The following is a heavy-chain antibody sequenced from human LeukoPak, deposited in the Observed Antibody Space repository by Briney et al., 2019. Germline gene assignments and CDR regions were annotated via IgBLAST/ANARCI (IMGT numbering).Heavy chain of an antibody. D-gene: IGHD3-10*01. Sequence: PGGSLRLSCAASGFIFDDYGMTWVRQAPGKGLEWVSSISSSSSYIYYADSVKGRFTISRDSAKNSLYLQMNSLRAEDTAVYYCARAKVTMLRGVPNCFDPWGQGTLVTVSS. V-gene: IGHV3-21*01. CDR2: ISSSSSYI. J-gene: IGHJ5*02. CDR3: ARAKVTMLRGVPNCFDP. CDR1: GFIFDDYG.